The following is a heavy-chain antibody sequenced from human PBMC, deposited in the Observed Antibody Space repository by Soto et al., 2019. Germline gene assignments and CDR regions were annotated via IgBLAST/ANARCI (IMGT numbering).Heavy chain of an antibody. CDR1: GFTFTTYS. Sequence: EVQLVESGGGLVKPGGSLRLSCVVSGFTFTTYSMNWVRQGPGKGLEWVSSISNSSRYIFYADSVKGRFTISRDNAKNSLYPQMNSLRAGDTAVYYCAAGGQLGPWGQGTLVTVSS. CDR3: AAGGQLGP. CDR2: ISNSSRYI. V-gene: IGHV3-21*01. J-gene: IGHJ5*02. D-gene: IGHD3-16*01.